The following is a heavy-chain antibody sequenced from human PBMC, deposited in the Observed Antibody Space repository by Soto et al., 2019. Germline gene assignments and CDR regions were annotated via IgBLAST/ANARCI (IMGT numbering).Heavy chain of an antibody. V-gene: IGHV1-46*01. CDR1: GYSFTTYN. CDR2: INPSVGST. J-gene: IGHJ6*02. CDR3: ARARDMDV. Sequence: VKVSCKASGYSFTTYNLHWVRQAPGQGLEWMGIINPSVGSTTYAQNFQDRVTMTRDTSTTTVYMELSSLRSEDTAVYYCARARDMDVWGQGTTVTVSS.